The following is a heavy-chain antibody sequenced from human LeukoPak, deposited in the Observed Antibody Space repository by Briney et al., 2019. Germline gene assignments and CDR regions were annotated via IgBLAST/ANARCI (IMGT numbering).Heavy chain of an antibody. CDR2: IYSGGRT. Sequence: PGGSLRLSCAASGVSVSNDYMSWVRQAPGKGLEWVSSIYSGGRTLYADSVKGRFTISKDNAKRTVFLQMNTLRPEDTAVYYCARAHSSGRLNGAFDIWGPGTTVTVSA. D-gene: IGHD3-22*01. CDR3: ARAHSSGRLNGAFDI. V-gene: IGHV3-66*01. CDR1: GVSVSNDY. J-gene: IGHJ3*02.